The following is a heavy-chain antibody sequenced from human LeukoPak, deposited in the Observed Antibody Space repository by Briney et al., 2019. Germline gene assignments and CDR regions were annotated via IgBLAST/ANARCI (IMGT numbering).Heavy chain of an antibody. J-gene: IGHJ5*02. D-gene: IGHD2-21*01. CDR1: GDSISNFY. Sequence: SETLSLTCTVSGDSISNFYWSWIRQPPGKGLEWIGYMYYSGNTNYYPSLKSRVTMSLDTSKNQFSLKVSSVTAADTAFYYCARRDYRAWIDPWGQGILVTVS. CDR2: MYYSGNT. CDR3: ARRDYRAWIDP. V-gene: IGHV4-59*08.